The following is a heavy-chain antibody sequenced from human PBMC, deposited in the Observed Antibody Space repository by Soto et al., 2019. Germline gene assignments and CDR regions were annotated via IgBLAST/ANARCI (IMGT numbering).Heavy chain of an antibody. CDR3: ARGDYGTGGYTFPYFEY. V-gene: IGHV1-2*02. J-gene: IGHJ4*02. CDR1: GYSFTGYY. D-gene: IGHD2-8*02. Sequence: HEHLVQSGAEVKRPGASLKVSCKASGYSFTGYYIHWVRQAPGQGLEWMGWINPDSGATNSAQNFQGRVTLTSDTSISTASMDLTSLTSYDTAVYYCARGDYGTGGYTFPYFEYGGQGTLVIVSS. CDR2: INPDSGAT.